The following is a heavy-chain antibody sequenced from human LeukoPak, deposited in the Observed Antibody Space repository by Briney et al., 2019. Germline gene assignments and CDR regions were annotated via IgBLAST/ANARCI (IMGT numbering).Heavy chain of an antibody. J-gene: IGHJ3*02. CDR2: TREDGSEK. CDR1: GFTFSTYW. V-gene: IGHV3-7*03. CDR3: AKDRDYSKAPDAFDI. D-gene: IGHD4-11*01. Sequence: GGSLRLSCTASGFTFSTYWMSWVRQAPGKGLEWVANTREDGSEKYYVDSVKGRFTISRDNAKNSLYLQMNSLRAEDTAVYYCAKDRDYSKAPDAFDIWGQGTMVTVSS.